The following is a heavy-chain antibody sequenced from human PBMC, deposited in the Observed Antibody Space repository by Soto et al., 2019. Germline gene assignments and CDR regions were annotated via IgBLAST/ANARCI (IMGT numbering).Heavy chain of an antibody. CDR3: VRVGDDILTGGYNWFDP. V-gene: IGHV4-39*01. D-gene: IGHD3-9*01. CDR1: GGSISSSSYY. J-gene: IGHJ5*02. Sequence: SETLSLTCTASGGSISSSSYYWGWIRQPPGQGLEWIGSIYYSGSTYYNPSLKSRVTISVDTSKNQFSLKLSSVTAADTAVYYCVRVGDDILTGGYNWFDPWGQGTLVTVS. CDR2: IYYSGST.